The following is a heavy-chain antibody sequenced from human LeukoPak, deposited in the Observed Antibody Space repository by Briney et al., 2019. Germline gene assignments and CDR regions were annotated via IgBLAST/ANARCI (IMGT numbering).Heavy chain of an antibody. CDR3: ARDRTGTSGYMDV. V-gene: IGHV1-2*02. J-gene: IGHJ6*03. CDR1: GYTFPGYY. CDR2: INPDSGGT. Sequence: ASVKVSCKASGYTFPGYYIHWVRQAPGQGLEWMGWINPDSGGTNYAQKFKGRVTMTRDTSISTAYMEVSRLRSDDTAVYWCARDRTGTSGYMDVWGKGTTVTVSS. D-gene: IGHD1-1*01.